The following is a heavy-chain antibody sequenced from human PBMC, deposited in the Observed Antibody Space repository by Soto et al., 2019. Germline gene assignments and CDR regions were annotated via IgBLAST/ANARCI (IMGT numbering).Heavy chain of an antibody. CDR2: IYHSGST. D-gene: IGHD3-10*01. Sequence: SETLSLTCAVSGGSISSGGYSWSWIRQPPGKGLEWIGYIYHSGSTYYNPSLKSRVTISVDRSKNQFSLKLSSVTAADTAVYYCARVERGVRGVIRFDYWGQGTLVIVSS. V-gene: IGHV4-30-2*01. CDR3: ARVERGVRGVIRFDY. CDR1: GGSISSGGYS. J-gene: IGHJ4*02.